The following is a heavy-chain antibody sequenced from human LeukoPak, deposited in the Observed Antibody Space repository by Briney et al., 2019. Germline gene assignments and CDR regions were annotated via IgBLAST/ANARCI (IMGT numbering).Heavy chain of an antibody. V-gene: IGHV5-51*01. Sequence: GESLKISCQGSETYFTTNWIAWVRHLPEKRVEWMGIIYPGDSDARYSPSFQGQVTMSADKSISTAYPQWSSLRASDSATYYCARCGYSSYGMDVWGQGTTVTVSS. J-gene: IGHJ6*02. CDR1: ETYFTTNW. CDR2: IYPGDSDA. CDR3: ARCGYSSYGMDV. D-gene: IGHD4-11*01.